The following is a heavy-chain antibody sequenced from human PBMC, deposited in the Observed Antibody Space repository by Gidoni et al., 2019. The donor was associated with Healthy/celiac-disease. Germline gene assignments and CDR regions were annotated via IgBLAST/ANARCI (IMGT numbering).Heavy chain of an antibody. Sequence: QVQLQQWGAGLLKPSETLSLTCAVYGGSLSGYYWSWIRKPPGKGLEWIGEINHSGSTNYNPSLKSRVTRSVDTSKNQFSLKLSSVTAADTAVYYCASRDSCSSTSCYIYYFDYWGQGTLVTVSS. CDR3: ASRDSCSSTSCYIYYFDY. J-gene: IGHJ4*02. D-gene: IGHD2-2*01. CDR2: INHSGST. V-gene: IGHV4-34*01. CDR1: GGSLSGYY.